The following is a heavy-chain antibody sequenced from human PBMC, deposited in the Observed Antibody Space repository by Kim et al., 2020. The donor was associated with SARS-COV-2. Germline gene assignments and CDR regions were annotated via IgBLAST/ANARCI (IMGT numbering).Heavy chain of an antibody. Sequence: GSTKYNPSLTSRVTISVDTSKNQFSLKLTSVTAADTAVYYCARGRGYFDYWGQGTLVTVSS. CDR3: ARGRGYFDY. D-gene: IGHD3-16*01. V-gene: IGHV4-59*09. CDR2: GST. J-gene: IGHJ4*02.